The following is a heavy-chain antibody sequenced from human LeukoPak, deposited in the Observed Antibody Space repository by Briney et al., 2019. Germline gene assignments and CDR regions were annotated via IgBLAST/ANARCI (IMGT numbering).Heavy chain of an antibody. CDR1: GFTFSNYA. Sequence: PGGSLRLSCAASGFTFSNYAMSWVRQAPGKGLEWVSSVSGSGGSTYYADSVKGRFIISRDNSKNTLYLQMNSLRAEDTAIYYCAVLRGDYFDYWGQGTLVTVSS. V-gene: IGHV3-23*01. D-gene: IGHD3-10*01. CDR3: AVLRGDYFDY. J-gene: IGHJ4*02. CDR2: VSGSGGST.